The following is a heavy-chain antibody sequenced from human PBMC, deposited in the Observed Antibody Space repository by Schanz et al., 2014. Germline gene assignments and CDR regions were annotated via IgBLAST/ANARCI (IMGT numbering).Heavy chain of an antibody. CDR1: GYTFTNHY. D-gene: IGHD6-19*01. V-gene: IGHV1-2*06. CDR3: ARENTAVAGMPRVMDV. J-gene: IGHJ6*02. Sequence: QVQVIQSGPEVKKPGASVKVSCKASGYTFTNHYLHWVRQAPGQGLEWMGRISPSSGGTNYAQMFQGRVTMTTDTSISTAYMELSRLTSDDTAVFFCARENTAVAGMPRVMDVWGQGTTVTVTS. CDR2: ISPSSGGT.